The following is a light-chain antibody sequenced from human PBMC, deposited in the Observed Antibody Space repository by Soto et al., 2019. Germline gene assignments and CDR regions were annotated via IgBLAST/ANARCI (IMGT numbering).Light chain of an antibody. CDR3: QRYNDWPEYT. V-gene: IGKV3-15*01. Sequence: EMVMTQSPATLSVSPGEGVTLSCRVSQSVGHSLAWYQQKPGQPPRILIYGASTRVTGVPPRFSGSGSGTEFTLTITSLQSEDFALYDCQRYNDWPEYTFGQGTRLEIK. CDR2: GAS. J-gene: IGKJ2*01. CDR1: QSVGHS.